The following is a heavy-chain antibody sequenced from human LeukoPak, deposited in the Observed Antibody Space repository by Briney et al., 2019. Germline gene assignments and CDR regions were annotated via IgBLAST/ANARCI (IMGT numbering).Heavy chain of an antibody. CDR1: GFTFSSYW. Sequence: QTGGSLRLSCAASGFTFSSYWMSWVRQAPGKGLEWVANIKQDGSEKEYVDSVKGRLTISRDNGKNSLYLQMNSLRAEDTAVYYCARYGSGSPDYWGQGTLVTVSS. J-gene: IGHJ4*02. D-gene: IGHD3-10*01. CDR3: ARYGSGSPDY. CDR2: IKQDGSEK. V-gene: IGHV3-7*01.